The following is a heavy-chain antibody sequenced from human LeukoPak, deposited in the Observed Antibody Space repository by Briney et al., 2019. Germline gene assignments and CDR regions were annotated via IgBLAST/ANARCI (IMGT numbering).Heavy chain of an antibody. J-gene: IGHJ4*02. CDR1: GFTFSNAW. V-gene: IGHV3-15*01. CDR2: IKSKTDGGTT. CDR3: TTGKIGYYGSGSYYKGDY. D-gene: IGHD3-10*01. Sequence: GGSLRLSCAASGFTFSNAWMSWVRQAPGKGLEWVGRIKSKTDGGTTDYAAPVKGRFTISRDDSKNTLYLQMNSLKTEDTAVYYCTTGKIGYYGSGSYYKGDYWGQGTLVTVSS.